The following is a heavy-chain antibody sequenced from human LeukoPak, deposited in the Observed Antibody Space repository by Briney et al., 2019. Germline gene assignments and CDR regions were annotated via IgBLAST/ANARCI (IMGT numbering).Heavy chain of an antibody. CDR1: GGSISNYY. CDR2: IYYGGST. Sequence: SETLSLTCTVSGGSISNYYWSWIRQPAGKGLEWIGYIYYGGSTNYNPSLKSRVSMSVDTSKNQFSLNLSSVTAADTAVYHCARLLAGCPGGRCRAHFDYWGQGTLVTVSS. D-gene: IGHD2-15*01. J-gene: IGHJ4*02. V-gene: IGHV4-59*01. CDR3: ARLLAGCPGGRCRAHFDY.